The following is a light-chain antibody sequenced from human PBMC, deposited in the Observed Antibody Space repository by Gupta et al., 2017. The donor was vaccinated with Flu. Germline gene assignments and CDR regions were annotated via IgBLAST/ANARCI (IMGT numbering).Light chain of an antibody. V-gene: IGKV2-28*01. CDR3: MQALQTPWT. J-gene: IGKJ1*01. CDR1: QSLLHSNGYNY. Sequence: DIVMTQSPLSLPVTPGEPASISCRSSQSLLHSNGYNYLDWYLQKPGQSPQLLIYLGANRASGVPDRFSGRGSGTDFTRKISRVEAEDVGVYYCMQALQTPWTFGQGTKVEIK. CDR2: LGA.